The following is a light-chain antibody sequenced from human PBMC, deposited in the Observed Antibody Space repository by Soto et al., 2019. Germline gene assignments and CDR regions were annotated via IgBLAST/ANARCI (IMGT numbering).Light chain of an antibody. Sequence: EIVLTQSPATLSLSPGERATLSCRASQSVTRYLAWYQQRPGQTPRLLIYDASNRATGIPARFSGSGSGTDFTLSISSLEPEDFAVYYCQHRSSWPLTFGPGTKVDFK. CDR2: DAS. J-gene: IGKJ3*01. CDR3: QHRSSWPLT. V-gene: IGKV3-11*01. CDR1: QSVTRY.